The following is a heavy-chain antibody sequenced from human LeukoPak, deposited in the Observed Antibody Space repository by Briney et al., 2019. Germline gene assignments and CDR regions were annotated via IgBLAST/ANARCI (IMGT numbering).Heavy chain of an antibody. CDR1: GFSFSSYS. V-gene: IGHV3-48*01. J-gene: IGHJ4*02. CDR3: ATQWELHPAF. D-gene: IGHD1-26*01. Sequence: PGGSLRLSCVASGFSFSSYSLNWVRQAPGKGLEWVSYITRSGSARFYADAVKGRFTISRDNAKNSLYLQMNSLRVEDTAVYYCATQWELHPAFWGQGTLVTVSS. CDR2: ITRSGSAR.